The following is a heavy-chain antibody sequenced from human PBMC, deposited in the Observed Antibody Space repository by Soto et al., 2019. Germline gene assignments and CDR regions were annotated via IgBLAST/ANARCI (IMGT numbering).Heavy chain of an antibody. D-gene: IGHD3-22*01. J-gene: IGHJ6*02. CDR1: GFTFSSYA. CDR2: ISGSGGST. V-gene: IGHV3-23*01. Sequence: EVQLLESGGGLVQPGGSLRLSCAASGFTFSSYAMSWVRQAPGKGLEWVSAISGSGGSTYYADSVKGRFTISRDNSKNTLYLQMNSLRGEDTAVYYCGKPLYYDSSGYYYYYYGMDVWGQGTTVTVSS. CDR3: GKPLYYDSSGYYYYYYGMDV.